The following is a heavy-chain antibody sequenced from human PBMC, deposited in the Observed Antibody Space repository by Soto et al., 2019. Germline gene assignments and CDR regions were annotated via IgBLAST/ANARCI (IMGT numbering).Heavy chain of an antibody. V-gene: IGHV1-8*01. Sequence: QVQLVQSGAEVKKPGASVKVSCKASGYTFTNYDINWVRQATGQGLEWMGWMNPKSGNTGYAQQFQGRVTMTRSASLSTAYMERSSLGSGDTAIYYCVRVYGAIDYWGQGTLVTVSS. CDR2: MNPKSGNT. J-gene: IGHJ4*02. D-gene: IGHD4-17*01. CDR3: VRVYGAIDY. CDR1: GYTFTNYD.